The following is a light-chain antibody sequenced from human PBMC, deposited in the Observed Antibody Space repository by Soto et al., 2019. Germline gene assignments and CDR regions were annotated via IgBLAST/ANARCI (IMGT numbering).Light chain of an antibody. CDR2: GAS. V-gene: IGKV3-15*01. Sequence: DIVMTHSPDSLGVSLVERAALSXXASQSVSSTLAWYQQKPGQAPRLXIYGASTRATGIPARFSGSGSGTEFTLTISSLQSEDFAVYYCQQYKNWQGTFGQGTKVDIK. CDR3: QQYKNWQGT. J-gene: IGKJ1*01. CDR1: QSVSST.